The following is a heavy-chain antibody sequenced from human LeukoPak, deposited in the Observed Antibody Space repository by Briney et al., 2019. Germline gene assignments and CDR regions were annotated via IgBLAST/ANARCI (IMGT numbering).Heavy chain of an antibody. J-gene: IGHJ6*02. CDR3: ARSTDFWSPSYYGMDV. Sequence: ASVKVSCKASGGTFSGYAISWVRQAPGQGLEWMGWINTNTGNPTYAQGFTGRFVFSLDTSVSTAYLQISSLKAEDTAVYYCARSTDFWSPSYYGMDVWGQGTTVTVSS. CDR2: INTNTGNP. CDR1: GGTFSGYA. D-gene: IGHD3-3*01. V-gene: IGHV7-4-1*02.